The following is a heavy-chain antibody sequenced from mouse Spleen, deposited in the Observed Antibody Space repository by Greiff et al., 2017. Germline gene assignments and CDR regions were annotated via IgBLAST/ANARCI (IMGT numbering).Heavy chain of an antibody. J-gene: IGHJ1*01. CDR2: ISSGGSYT. CDR1: GFTFSSYA. V-gene: IGHV5-9-1*01. CDR3: AREGGNYVGYFDV. D-gene: IGHD2-1*01. Sequence: EVKLVESGGGLVKPGGSLKLSCAASGFTFSSYAMSWVRQTPEKRLEWVATISSGGSYTYYPDSVKGRFTISRDNAKNTLYLQMSSLRSEDTAMYYCAREGGNYVGYFDVWGAGTTVTVSS.